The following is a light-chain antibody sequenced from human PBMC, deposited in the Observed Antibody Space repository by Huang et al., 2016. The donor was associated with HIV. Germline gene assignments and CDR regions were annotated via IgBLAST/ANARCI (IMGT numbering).Light chain of an antibody. V-gene: IGKV2-28*01. J-gene: IGKJ5*01. CDR3: MQALQRIT. Sequence: DIVMTQSPLSLPVTPGEPASISCRSSQSLLHSNGEDYLDWYLQKPGQSPQLLIYLGCKRASGVPDRFSGSGSGTDLTLKISRVEAEDVGVYYCMQALQRITFGQGTRLEIK. CDR2: LGC. CDR1: QSLLHSNGEDY.